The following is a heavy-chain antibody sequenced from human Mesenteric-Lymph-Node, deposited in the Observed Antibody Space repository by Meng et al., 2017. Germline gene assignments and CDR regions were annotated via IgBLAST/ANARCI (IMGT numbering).Heavy chain of an antibody. J-gene: IGHJ4*02. CDR2: ISYDGSNK. Sequence: QGPRGEAGGGVVQPGRSLRLSCAASGFTFRRYAMHWVRQAPGKGLEWVAVISYDGSNKYYADSVKGRFTISRDNSKNTLYLQMNSLRAEDTAVYYCARGESFGPGKLDYWGQGTLVTVSS. CDR1: GFTFRRYA. D-gene: IGHD3/OR15-3a*01. CDR3: ARGESFGPGKLDY. V-gene: IGHV3-30*04.